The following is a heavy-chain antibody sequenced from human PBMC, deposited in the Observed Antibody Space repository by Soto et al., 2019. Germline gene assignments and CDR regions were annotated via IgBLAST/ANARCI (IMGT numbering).Heavy chain of an antibody. J-gene: IGHJ5*02. CDR2: IYHSGTT. V-gene: IGHV4-59*01. D-gene: IGHD5-18*01. CDR3: ARGGYRTLAWFDP. CDR1: GGSISNYY. Sequence: QVQVQESGPGLVKPSETLSLTCTVSGGSISNYYWSWIRQSPGKGLEWIANIYHSGTTNYNLSHNGRLSISIDSAKNQVSLRLKSVTAADTAVYYCARGGYRTLAWFDPWGQGTLVTVSS.